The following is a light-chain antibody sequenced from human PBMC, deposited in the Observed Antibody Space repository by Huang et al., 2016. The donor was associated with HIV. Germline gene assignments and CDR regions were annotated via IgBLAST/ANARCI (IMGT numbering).Light chain of an antibody. Sequence: EIVMTQSPVTLSVSPGEKAILSCRASQSIGADLVWYQQKPCQAPRLLIYSASKRATGVPGRFSGSGSGTECTLTITSLQSEDFAVYYCHQYNNRAPWTFGQGTKVEIK. CDR2: SAS. V-gene: IGKV3-15*01. CDR1: QSIGAD. J-gene: IGKJ1*01. CDR3: HQYNNRAPWT.